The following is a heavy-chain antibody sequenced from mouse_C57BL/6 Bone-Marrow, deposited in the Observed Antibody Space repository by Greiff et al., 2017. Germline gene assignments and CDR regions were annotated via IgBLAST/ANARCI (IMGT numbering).Heavy chain of an antibody. Sequence: VQLQQSGPELVKPGASVKISCKASGYSFTGYYMNWVEQSPEKSLEWIGEINPSTGGTTYNQKFKAKATLTVDKSSSTAYMQLKSLTSEDSAVYYCALPYSNYALMDYWGQGTSVTVSS. CDR1: GYSFTGYY. CDR3: ALPYSNYALMDY. J-gene: IGHJ4*01. D-gene: IGHD2-5*01. V-gene: IGHV1-42*01. CDR2: INPSTGGT.